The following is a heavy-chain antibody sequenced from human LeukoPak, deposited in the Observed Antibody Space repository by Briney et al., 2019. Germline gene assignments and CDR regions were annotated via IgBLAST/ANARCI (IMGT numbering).Heavy chain of an antibody. J-gene: IGHJ6*02. CDR2: IIPIFGTA. D-gene: IGHD3-22*01. Sequence: SVKVSCKASGGTFSSYAISWVRQAPGQGLEWMGGIIPIFGTANYAQKFQGRVTMTRDTSTSTVYMELSSLRSEDTAVYYCARKVIGSLGGMDVWGQGTTVTVSS. V-gene: IGHV1-69*05. CDR1: GGTFSSYA. CDR3: ARKVIGSLGGMDV.